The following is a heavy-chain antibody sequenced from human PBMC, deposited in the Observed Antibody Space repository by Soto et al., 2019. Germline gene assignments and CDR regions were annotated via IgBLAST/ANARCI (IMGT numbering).Heavy chain of an antibody. V-gene: IGHV2-5*02. Sequence: QITLKESGPTLVKPTQTLTLTCTFSGFSLSTSGVAVGWIRQPPGKALEWLALIYWDDDKRYSPSLKSRLTSTQATSTHQAVLITTPIDPVKTATYYCARRPPSRGLHRYFDYWGQGTLVTVSS. J-gene: IGHJ4*02. CDR3: ARRPPSRGLHRYFDY. D-gene: IGHD6-19*01. CDR1: GFSLSTSGVA. CDR2: IYWDDDK.